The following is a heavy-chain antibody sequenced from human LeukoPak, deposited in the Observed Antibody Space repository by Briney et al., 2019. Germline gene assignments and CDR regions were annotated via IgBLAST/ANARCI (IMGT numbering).Heavy chain of an antibody. Sequence: TLSLTCTVSGGSISSGDCYWSWIRQPPGKGLEWIGYIYYSGSTYYNPSLKSRVTISVDTSKNQFSLKLSSVTAADTAVYYCARGVAHYYYYGMDVWGQGTTDTVSS. V-gene: IGHV4-30-4*01. CDR2: IYYSGST. CDR1: GGSISSGDCY. CDR3: ARGVAHYYYYGMDV. D-gene: IGHD2-15*01. J-gene: IGHJ6*02.